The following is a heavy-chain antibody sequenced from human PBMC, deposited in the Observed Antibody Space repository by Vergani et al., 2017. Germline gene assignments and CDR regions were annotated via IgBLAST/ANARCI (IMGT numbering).Heavy chain of an antibody. Sequence: EVQLLESGGDLVQPGGSLRLSCAASGFTFSSYVMSWVRQAPGKGLEWVSAVSGSGGSTYSADSVKGRFTISRDNSKNTLYLQMNSLRAEDTAVYYCAKEVLALLRGYIDYWGQGTLVTVSS. CDR1: GFTFSSYV. V-gene: IGHV3-23*01. CDR2: VSGSGGST. D-gene: IGHD5-12*01. CDR3: AKEVLALLRGYIDY. J-gene: IGHJ4*02.